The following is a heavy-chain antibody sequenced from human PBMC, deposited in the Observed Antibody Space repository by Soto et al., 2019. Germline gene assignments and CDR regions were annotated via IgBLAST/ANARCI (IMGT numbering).Heavy chain of an antibody. J-gene: IGHJ6*02. Sequence: QVQLVQSGAEVKKPGSSVKVSCKASGGTFSSYAISWVRQAPGQGLEWMGGIIPIFGTANYAQKFQGRVTITADEYTSTAYMELSSLRSDDTAVYYCARGITGTVSYYYGMDVWGQGTTVTVSS. CDR1: GGTFSSYA. CDR2: IIPIFGTA. CDR3: ARGITGTVSYYYGMDV. D-gene: IGHD1-20*01. V-gene: IGHV1-69*12.